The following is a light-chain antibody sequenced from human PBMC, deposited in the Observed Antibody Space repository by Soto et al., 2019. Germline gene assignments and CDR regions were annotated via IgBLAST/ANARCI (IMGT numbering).Light chain of an antibody. J-gene: IGLJ1*01. CDR2: KNN. V-gene: IGLV1-47*01. Sequence: QSVLTQPPSASGTPGQRVTISCSGSSSNIGTNYVNWYQQLPGTAPKLLIYKNNQRPSGVPDRFSGSKSGTSAYLASSGLRSEDEADYYCAAWDDSLSGLYVFGTGTKLTVL. CDR1: SSNIGTNY. CDR3: AAWDDSLSGLYV.